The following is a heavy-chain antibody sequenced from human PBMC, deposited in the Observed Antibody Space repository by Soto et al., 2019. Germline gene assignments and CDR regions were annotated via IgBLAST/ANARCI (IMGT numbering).Heavy chain of an antibody. Sequence: SETLSLTCTVSGGPISSSSHYWGWVRQPPGKGLEWIGSIYYSGSTHYNPSLKSRVIISVDTSKDQFSLNLNSATAADTAVYYCARLRWESLDLQPFDYWGQGTLVTVSS. D-gene: IGHD1-26*01. CDR1: GGPISSSSHY. CDR2: IYYSGST. CDR3: ARLRWESLDLQPFDY. J-gene: IGHJ4*02. V-gene: IGHV4-39*01.